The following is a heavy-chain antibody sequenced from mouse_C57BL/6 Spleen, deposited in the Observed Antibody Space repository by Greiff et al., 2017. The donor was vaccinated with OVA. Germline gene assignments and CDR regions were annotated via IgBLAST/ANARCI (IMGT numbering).Heavy chain of an antibody. CDR1: GYAFSSSW. D-gene: IGHD3-2*02. J-gene: IGHJ2*01. CDR3: AREGNSGLDY. Sequence: QVQLQQSGPELVKPGASVKISCKASGYAFSSSWMNWVKQRPGKGLEWIGRIYPGDGDTNYNGKFKGKATLTADKSSSTAYMQLSSLTSEDSAVYFCAREGNSGLDYWGQGTTLTVSS. CDR2: IYPGDGDT. V-gene: IGHV1-82*01.